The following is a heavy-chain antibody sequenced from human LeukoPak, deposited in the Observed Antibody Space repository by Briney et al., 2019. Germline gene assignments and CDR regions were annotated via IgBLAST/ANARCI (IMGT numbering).Heavy chain of an antibody. CDR3: ARPRRGSIAARGTFDY. D-gene: IGHD6-6*01. J-gene: IGHJ4*02. CDR2: MNPNSGNT. V-gene: IGHV1-8*01. CDR1: GYTSTSYD. Sequence: GASLKVSGKAPGYTSTSYDINWVRHATGQGLEWMGWMNPNSGNTGYAQKFQGRVTMTMNTSISTAYMELSSLRSEDTAVYYCARPRRGSIAARGTFDYWGQGTLVTVSS.